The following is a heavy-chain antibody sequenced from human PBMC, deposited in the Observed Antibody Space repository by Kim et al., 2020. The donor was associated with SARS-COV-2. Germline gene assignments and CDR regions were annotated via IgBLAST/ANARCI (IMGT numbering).Heavy chain of an antibody. CDR1: GYSFTSYW. J-gene: IGHJ4*02. Sequence: GESLKISCKGSGYSFTSYWIGWVRQMPGKGLEWMGIIYPGDSDTRYSPSFQGQVTISADKSISTAYLQWSSLKASDTAMYYCARHGIVGATPLLPDYWGQGTLVTVSS. CDR3: ARHGIVGATPLLPDY. V-gene: IGHV5-51*01. CDR2: IYPGDSDT. D-gene: IGHD1-26*01.